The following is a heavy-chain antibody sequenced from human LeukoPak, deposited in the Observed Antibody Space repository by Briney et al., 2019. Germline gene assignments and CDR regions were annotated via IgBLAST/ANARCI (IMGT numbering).Heavy chain of an antibody. CDR2: VRGSCDST. CDR3: AKGGFFSSFDP. D-gene: IGHD3-16*01. V-gene: IGHV3-23*01. CDR1: GFTFRNYA. J-gene: IGHJ5*02. Sequence: GGSLRLSCAASGFTFRNYAMTWVRQAPGKGLEWVSTVRGSCDSTFYADSVKGRFTISRDNSKNTLYLQMSSLRAEDTAVYYCAKGGFFSSFDPWGQGTLVTVSS.